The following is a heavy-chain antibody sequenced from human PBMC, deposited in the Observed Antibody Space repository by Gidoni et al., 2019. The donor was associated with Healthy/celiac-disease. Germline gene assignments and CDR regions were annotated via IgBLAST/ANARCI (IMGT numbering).Heavy chain of an antibody. V-gene: IGHV1-69*02. D-gene: IGHD2-2*01. CDR1: GGPFSSYT. CDR3: ASYSTSKYYYGMDV. Sequence: QFQLVQSGAEVTKPGSSVKVSCKASGGPFSSYTISWVRQAPGQGLEWMGRIIPTLGIANYAQKCQGRVTITADKSTSTAYMELSSVRSEDTAVYYCASYSTSKYYYGMDVWGQGTTVTVSS. J-gene: IGHJ6*02. CDR2: IIPTLGIA.